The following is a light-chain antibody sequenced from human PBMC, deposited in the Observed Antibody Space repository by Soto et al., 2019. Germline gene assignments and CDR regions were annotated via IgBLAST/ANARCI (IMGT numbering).Light chain of an antibody. J-gene: IGKJ4*01. Sequence: DIPMTQSPSSVSASVGDRVTITCRASQDISNWLAWYQQKPGKAPNLLIYAASSLQSGVPSRFSGSGSGTDFTLTINSLQPEDFATYYCQQANSFPLTFGGGTKVEIK. CDR3: QQANSFPLT. V-gene: IGKV1-12*01. CDR2: AAS. CDR1: QDISNW.